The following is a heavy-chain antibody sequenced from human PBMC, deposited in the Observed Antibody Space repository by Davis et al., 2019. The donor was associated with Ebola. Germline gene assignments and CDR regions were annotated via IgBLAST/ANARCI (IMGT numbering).Heavy chain of an antibody. CDR2: INWNSGNI. D-gene: IGHD2-15*01. V-gene: IGHV3-9*01. CDR1: GLTFDEYA. Sequence: SLKISCAASGLTFDEYAMHWVRQAPGKGLEWVSGINWNSGNIVYADSVKGRFTISRDNAKNTVYLQMNSLRAEDTAVYYCVRPYCSGGTCWFDSWGQGTLVTVSS. CDR3: VRPYCSGGTCWFDS. J-gene: IGHJ5*01.